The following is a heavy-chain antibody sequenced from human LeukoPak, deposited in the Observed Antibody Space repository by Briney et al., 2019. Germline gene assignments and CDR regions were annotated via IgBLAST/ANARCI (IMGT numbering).Heavy chain of an antibody. CDR1: GFTFSGSA. Sequence: GGSLRLSCAASGFTFSGSAMHWVRQASGKGLEWVGRIRSKTNSYATSYAASVKGRFALSRDDSKNTAYLQMNSLKTEDTAVYYCARGSCSGGSCYLGDYWGQGTLVAVSS. V-gene: IGHV3-73*01. D-gene: IGHD2-15*01. CDR2: IRSKTNSYAT. CDR3: ARGSCSGGSCYLGDY. J-gene: IGHJ4*02.